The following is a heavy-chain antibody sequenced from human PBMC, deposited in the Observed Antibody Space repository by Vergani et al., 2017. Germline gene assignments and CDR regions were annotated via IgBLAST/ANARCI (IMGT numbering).Heavy chain of an antibody. CDR2: INHSGST. Sequence: QVQLQQWGAGLLKPSETLSLTCAVYGGSFSGYYWSWIRQPPGKGLVWIGEINHSGSTNYNPSLKSRVTISVDTSKNQFSLKLSSVTAADTAVYYCAMHRYYDFWSGYENHPSASVGYWGQGTLVTVSS. CDR1: GGSFSGYY. J-gene: IGHJ4*02. D-gene: IGHD3-3*01. CDR3: AMHRYYDFWSGYENHPSASVGY. V-gene: IGHV4-34*01.